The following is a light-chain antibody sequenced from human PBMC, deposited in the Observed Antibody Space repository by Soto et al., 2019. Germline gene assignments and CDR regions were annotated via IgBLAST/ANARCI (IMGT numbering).Light chain of an antibody. J-gene: IGKJ4*01. Sequence: DIPMTQSPSTLSASVGDRVTITCRASQSISSWLAWYQQKPGKAPKLLIYKASSLESGVPSRFSGSGSGTEFTRTISSLQPDDFATYYCQQYNSYPLTFGGGTKVEIK. V-gene: IGKV1-5*03. CDR2: KAS. CDR1: QSISSW. CDR3: QQYNSYPLT.